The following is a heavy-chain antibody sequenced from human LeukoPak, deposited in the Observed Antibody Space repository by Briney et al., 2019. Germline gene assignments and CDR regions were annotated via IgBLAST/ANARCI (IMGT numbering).Heavy chain of an antibody. V-gene: IGHV3-21*01. CDR3: ARSSAYYDFWSGYYTLENGMDV. D-gene: IGHD3-3*01. CDR1: GFTFSSYS. CDR2: ISSSSYI. J-gene: IGHJ6*02. Sequence: GGSLRLSCAASGFTFSSYSMNWVRQAPGKGLEWVSSISSSSYIYYADSVKGRFTISRDNAKNSLYLQMNSLRAEDTAVYYCARSSAYYDFWSGYYTLENGMDVWGQGTTVTVSS.